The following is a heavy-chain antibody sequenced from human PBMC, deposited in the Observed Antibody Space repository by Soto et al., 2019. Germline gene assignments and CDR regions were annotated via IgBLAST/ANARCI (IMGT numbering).Heavy chain of an antibody. CDR2: ISSSSSYI. J-gene: IGHJ4*02. V-gene: IGHV3-21*01. Sequence: GGSLRLSCAASGFTFSSYSMNWVRQAPGKGLEWVSSISSSSSYIYYADSVKGRFTISRDNAKNSLYLQMNSLRAEDTAVYYGARDQGYDFWSGYIHEVAGEASDYWGQGTLVTVSS. D-gene: IGHD3-3*01. CDR3: ARDQGYDFWSGYIHEVAGEASDY. CDR1: GFTFSSYS.